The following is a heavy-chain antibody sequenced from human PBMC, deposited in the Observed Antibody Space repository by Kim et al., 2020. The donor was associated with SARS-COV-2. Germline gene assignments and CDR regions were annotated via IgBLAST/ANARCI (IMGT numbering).Heavy chain of an antibody. CDR2: IKQDGSET. CDR1: GLTFSNYW. Sequence: GGSLRLSCAASGLTFSNYWMIWVRQAPGKGLEWVAGIKQDGSETYYVDSVKGRFTTSRDNAKSSLFLQMNSLRAEDTAVYFCARDRDGGYAQNYWGQGTLVTVSS. D-gene: IGHD5-12*01. J-gene: IGHJ4*02. V-gene: IGHV3-7*01. CDR3: ARDRDGGYAQNY.